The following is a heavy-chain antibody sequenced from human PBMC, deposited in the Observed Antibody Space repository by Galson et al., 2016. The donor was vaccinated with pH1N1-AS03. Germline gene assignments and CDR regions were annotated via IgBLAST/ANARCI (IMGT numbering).Heavy chain of an antibody. CDR1: GFTFSHYT. D-gene: IGHD1-1*01. Sequence: SLRLSCAASGFTFSHYTMHWVRQAPGKGLEWVAVSWKDGRSEDYADSVKGRFTISRDNSKNTLFLQMNSLRADDVAVYYCAKGSGDWGPGTLVAVSS. CDR3: AKGSGD. J-gene: IGHJ4*02. V-gene: IGHV3-30*18. CDR2: SWKDGRSE.